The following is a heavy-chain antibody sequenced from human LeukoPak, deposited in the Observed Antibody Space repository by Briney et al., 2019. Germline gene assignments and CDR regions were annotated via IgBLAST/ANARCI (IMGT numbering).Heavy chain of an antibody. CDR2: IKQDGSEK. CDR1: GFTFSSYW. V-gene: IGHV3-7*01. Sequence: PGGSLRLSCAASGFTFSSYWMGWVRQAPGKGLEWVANIKQDGSEKYYVDSVKGRFTISRDNAKNSLYLQMNSLRAEDTAVYYCARGPYSQAYNWFDPWGQGTLVTVSS. CDR3: ARGPYSQAYNWFDP. J-gene: IGHJ5*02. D-gene: IGHD1-26*01.